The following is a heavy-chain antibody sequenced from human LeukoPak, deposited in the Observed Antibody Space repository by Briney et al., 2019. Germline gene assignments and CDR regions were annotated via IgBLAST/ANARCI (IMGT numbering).Heavy chain of an antibody. V-gene: IGHV3-48*01. CDR3: ARDTRSLTDY. D-gene: IGHD1-26*01. CDR1: GFSFSTDS. J-gene: IGHJ4*02. CDR2: ISSNSAST. Sequence: PGGSLRLSCAASGFSFSTDSMNWVRQVPGKGLEWISYISSNSASTYYADSVKGRFTISRDNAKNSLYLHMNSLRADDTAVYYCARDTRSLTDYWGQGTLVTVSS.